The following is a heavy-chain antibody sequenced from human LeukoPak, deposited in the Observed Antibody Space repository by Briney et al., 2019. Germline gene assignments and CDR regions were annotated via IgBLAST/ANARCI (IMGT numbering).Heavy chain of an antibody. J-gene: IGHJ6*03. CDR1: GFTFSDYY. V-gene: IGHV3-11*04. Sequence: PGGSLRLSCAASGFTFSDYYMSWIRQAPGKRLEWVAYISSSDSTIYSADSVKGRFTISRDDAKNSLYLQMNSLRAEDTAVYYCARLLMVPGVISHMDVWGKRTTVTVSS. CDR3: ARLLMVPGVISHMDV. D-gene: IGHD3-10*01. CDR2: ISSSDSTI.